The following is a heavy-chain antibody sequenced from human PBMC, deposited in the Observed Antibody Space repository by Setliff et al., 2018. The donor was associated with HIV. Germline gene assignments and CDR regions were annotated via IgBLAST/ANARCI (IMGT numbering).Heavy chain of an antibody. V-gene: IGHV4-4*09. CDR1: GGSISNYY. CDR2: IYSTGYT. D-gene: IGHD1-7*01. Sequence: SETLSLTCTVSGGSISNYYWSWIRQPPGNGLEWIGYIYSTGYTNYHPSLKTRATISLDTSKSQFSLRLTSATATDTAIYYCARHPREEPQRNYKFDSWGQGTLVTVSS. CDR3: ARHPREEPQRNYKFDS. J-gene: IGHJ4*02.